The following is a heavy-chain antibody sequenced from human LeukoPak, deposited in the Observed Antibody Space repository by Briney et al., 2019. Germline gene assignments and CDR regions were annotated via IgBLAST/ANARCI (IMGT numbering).Heavy chain of an antibody. J-gene: IGHJ4*02. CDR1: GFTFSSYG. CDR2: IWYDGSNK. CDR3: ARDSSLNQGYRSGGSCYGLDY. V-gene: IGHV3-33*01. D-gene: IGHD2-15*01. Sequence: GGSLRLSCAASGFTFSSYGMHWVRQAPGKGLEWVAVIWYDGSNKYYADSVKGRFTISRDNSKNTLYLQMNSLRAEDTAVYYCARDSSLNQGYRSGGSCYGLDYWGQGTLVTVSS.